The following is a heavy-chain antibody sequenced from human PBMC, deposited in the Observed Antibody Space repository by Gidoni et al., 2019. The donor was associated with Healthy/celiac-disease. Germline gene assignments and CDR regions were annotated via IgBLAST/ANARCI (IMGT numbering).Heavy chain of an antibody. J-gene: IGHJ4*02. D-gene: IGHD5-12*01. CDR2: ISSKCSNI. V-gene: IGHV3-11*01. CDR3: ARVSYSGYAFFDY. Sequence: QVQLVESGGGLVKPGGSLRLSCAASGFTLSDYYMSWIRQAPGKGPGWVSLISSKCSNIYYADSVKGPFTIPRDNAKNSLYLQMNSLRAEDTAVYYCARVSYSGYAFFDYWGQGTLVTVSS. CDR1: GFTLSDYY.